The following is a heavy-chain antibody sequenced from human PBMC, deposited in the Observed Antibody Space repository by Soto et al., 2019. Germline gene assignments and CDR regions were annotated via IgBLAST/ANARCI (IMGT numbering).Heavy chain of an antibody. V-gene: IGHV4-31*03. J-gene: IGHJ4*02. D-gene: IGHD6-13*01. CDR3: ARVKGGLPSWYSSSWYAGNYFDY. CDR2: IYYSGST. CDR1: GGSISSGGYY. Sequence: TLSLTCTVSGGSISSGGYYWSWIRQHPGKGLEWIGYIYYSGSTYYNPSLKSRVTISVDTSKNQFSLKLSSVTAADTAVYYCARVKGGLPSWYSSSWYAGNYFDYWGQGTLVTVSS.